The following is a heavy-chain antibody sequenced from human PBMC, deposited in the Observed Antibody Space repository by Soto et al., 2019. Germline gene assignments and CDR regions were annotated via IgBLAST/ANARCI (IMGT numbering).Heavy chain of an antibody. CDR2: INSDGSST. D-gene: IGHD4-4*01. J-gene: IGHJ6*03. CDR3: ARLDYSNYGYYYYYMDV. Sequence: GGSLRLSCAASGFTFSSYWMHWVRQAPGKGLVWVSRINSDGSSTSYADSVKGRFTISRDNAKNTLYLQMNSLRAEDTAVYYCARLDYSNYGYYYYYMDVWGKGTTVTVSS. CDR1: GFTFSSYW. V-gene: IGHV3-74*01.